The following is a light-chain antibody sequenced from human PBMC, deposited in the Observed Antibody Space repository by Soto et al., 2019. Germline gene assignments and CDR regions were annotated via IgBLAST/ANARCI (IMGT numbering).Light chain of an antibody. Sequence: EIVLTQSPGTLSLSPGERATLSCRASLSVSSSYLAWYQQKPGQAPSLLIYDASSRATGIPYRFSGSRSGTDFTLTISRMETEEFTAYYCQQDGSSSYTFGQGTKLEIK. CDR3: QQDGSSSYT. CDR1: LSVSSSY. J-gene: IGKJ2*01. V-gene: IGKV3-20*01. CDR2: DAS.